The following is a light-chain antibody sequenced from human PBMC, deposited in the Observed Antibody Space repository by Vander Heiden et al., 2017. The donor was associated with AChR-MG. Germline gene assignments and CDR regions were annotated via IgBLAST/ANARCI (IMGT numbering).Light chain of an antibody. J-gene: IGKJ2*01. CDR1: QSVSSSY. CDR3: QQYGSSPRDT. Sequence: DIVLTQSPGSLSLSPGERATISCRASQSVSSSYLAWYQQKPGQAPRLLIYGASSRATGIPDRFSGSGSGTDFTLTISRLEPEDFAVYYCQQYGSSPRDTFGQGTKLEIK. V-gene: IGKV3-20*01. CDR2: GAS.